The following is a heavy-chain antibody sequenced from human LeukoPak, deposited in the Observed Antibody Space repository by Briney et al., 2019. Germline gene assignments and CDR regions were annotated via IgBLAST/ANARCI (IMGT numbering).Heavy chain of an antibody. J-gene: IGHJ4*02. V-gene: IGHV3-48*03. CDR2: ISSSGSYT. CDR3: ARVYGVLGSRDQQLMH. Sequence: GGSLRLSCVASGFTFSDYEMNWVRQAPGKGLEFISFISSSGSYTNSADSVKGRFTISRDNAKNSLYLQMNSLRAEDTAVYYCARVYGVLGSRDQQLMHWGQGTLVTVSS. D-gene: IGHD6-13*01. CDR1: GFTFSDYE.